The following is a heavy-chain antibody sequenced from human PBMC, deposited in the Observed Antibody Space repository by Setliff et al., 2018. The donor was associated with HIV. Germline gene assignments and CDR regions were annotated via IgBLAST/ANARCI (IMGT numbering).Heavy chain of an antibody. V-gene: IGHV2-5*01. CDR3: AHSGRELRGPYFDY. D-gene: IGHD1-7*01. CDR1: GFSLSTSGVG. J-gene: IGHJ4*02. Sequence: SGPTLVNPTQTLTLTCDFSGFSLSTSGVGVGWIRQPPGKALEWVALLYWNDDKRYSPSLRNRLTITRDTSKKRIVLTVASLNRADSATYYCAHSGRELRGPYFDYWGQGIQVTV. CDR2: LYWNDDK.